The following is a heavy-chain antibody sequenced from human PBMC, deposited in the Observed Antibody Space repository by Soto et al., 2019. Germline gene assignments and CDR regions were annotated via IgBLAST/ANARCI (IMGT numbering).Heavy chain of an antibody. V-gene: IGHV1-69*13. Sequence: SVKVSCKASGGTFSSYAISWVRQAPGQGLEWMGGIIPIFGTANYAQKFQGRVTITADESTSTAYMELSSLRSEDTAVYYCATGSSYYDFWSGYPGPNWFDPWGQGTLVTVSX. CDR1: GGTFSSYA. CDR2: IIPIFGTA. D-gene: IGHD3-3*01. CDR3: ATGSSYYDFWSGYPGPNWFDP. J-gene: IGHJ5*02.